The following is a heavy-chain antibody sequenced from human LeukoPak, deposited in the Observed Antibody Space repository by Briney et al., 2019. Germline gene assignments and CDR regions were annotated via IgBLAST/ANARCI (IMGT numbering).Heavy chain of an antibody. CDR1: GGSISSYY. D-gene: IGHD4-11*01. CDR2: IYYSGST. J-gene: IGHJ6*03. V-gene: IGHV4-59*01. CDR3: ARRGGDDYSNYYYYYMDV. Sequence: PSETLSLTCTVSGGSISSYYWSWIRQPPGKGLEWIGYIYYSGSTNYNPSLKSRVTISVDTSKNQFSLKLSSVTAADTAVYYWARRGGDDYSNYYYYYMDVWGKGTTVTVSS.